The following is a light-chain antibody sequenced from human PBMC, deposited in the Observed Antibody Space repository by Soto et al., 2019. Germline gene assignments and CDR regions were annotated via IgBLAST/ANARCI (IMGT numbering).Light chain of an antibody. J-gene: IGLJ1*01. CDR1: SSDVGGYNY. Sequence: QSALTQPRSVSGSPGQSVTMSCTGTSSDVGGYNYVSWYQQHSGKAPKLMIYDVSKRPSGVPDRFSGSKSGNTASLTISGLQAEDDADYCCCSYAGSYTFPDVFGTGTKVTVL. V-gene: IGLV2-11*01. CDR2: DVS. CDR3: CSYAGSYTFPDV.